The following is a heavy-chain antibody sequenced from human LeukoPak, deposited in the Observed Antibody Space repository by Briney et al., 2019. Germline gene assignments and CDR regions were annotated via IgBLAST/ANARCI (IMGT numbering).Heavy chain of an antibody. CDR1: GYTFTSYD. J-gene: IGHJ4*02. V-gene: IGHV1-8*01. CDR2: MNPNSGNT. Sequence: ASVKVSCTASGYTFTSYDINWVRQATGQGLEWMGWMNPNSGNTGYAQKFQGRVTMTRNTSISTAYMELSSLRSEDTAVYYCARVPIYDSSPEGYWGQGTLVTVSS. CDR3: ARVPIYDSSPEGY. D-gene: IGHD3-22*01.